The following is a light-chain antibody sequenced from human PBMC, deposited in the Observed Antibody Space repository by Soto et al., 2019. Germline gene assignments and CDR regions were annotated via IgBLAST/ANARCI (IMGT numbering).Light chain of an antibody. Sequence: SYELTQPPSVSGSPGQTASITCSGDKLGDKYACWYQQKPGQSPVLVIYQDSKRPSGIPERFAGSNSGNTATLTISGTQAMDEADYYCQACDSSTALRVVFGGGTKVTVL. CDR1: KLGDKY. J-gene: IGLJ2*01. CDR3: QACDSSTALRVV. CDR2: QDS. V-gene: IGLV3-1*01.